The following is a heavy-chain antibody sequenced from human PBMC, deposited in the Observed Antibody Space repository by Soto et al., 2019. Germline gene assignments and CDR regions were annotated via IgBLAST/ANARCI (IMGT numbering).Heavy chain of an antibody. CDR2: IFYTGST. J-gene: IGHJ5*02. Sequence: QVQLQESGPGLVRPSETLSLTCTVSGGSISHYFWSWIRQSPGKGLEWIGYIFYTGSTTYNPSLKSRVTISIDTSKNQFSLKLSSLTAADTAVYYCAHFSDLEWFDPWGQGTLVTVSS. CDR3: AHFSDLEWFDP. V-gene: IGHV4-59*01. D-gene: IGHD2-21*01. CDR1: GGSISHYF.